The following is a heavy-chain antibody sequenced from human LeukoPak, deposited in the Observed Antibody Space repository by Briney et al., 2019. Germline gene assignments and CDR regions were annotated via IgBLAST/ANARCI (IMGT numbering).Heavy chain of an antibody. D-gene: IGHD3-3*01. CDR1: GYTFRDHG. Sequence: GGSLRLSCAASGYTFRDHGMAWLRQVPGRGLEWLASVNGAGIGTYYAPTVKGRFTISRDNSKNTAYLQMSTLRADDTAIYYCAKVSVGFACYFDYWGQGILVTVSS. CDR3: AKVSVGFACYFDY. CDR2: VNGAGIGT. J-gene: IGHJ4*02. V-gene: IGHV3-23*01.